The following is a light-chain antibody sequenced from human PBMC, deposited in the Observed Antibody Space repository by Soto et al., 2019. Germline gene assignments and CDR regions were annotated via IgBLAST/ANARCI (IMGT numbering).Light chain of an antibody. J-gene: IGKJ1*01. CDR3: QQSYNTTWT. V-gene: IGKV1-39*01. Sequence: DVQMTQSPSSLSASVGDRVTITCRASQGISTDLNWYQQKPGKAPKLLIYTTSSLQSGVPSRFSVSGSETDFTLNISSLQPEDFATYSCQQSYNTTWTFGQGKKLSIK. CDR1: QGISTD. CDR2: TTS.